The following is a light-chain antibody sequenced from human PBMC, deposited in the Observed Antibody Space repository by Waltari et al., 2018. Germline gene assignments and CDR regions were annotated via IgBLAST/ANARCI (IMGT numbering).Light chain of an antibody. CDR2: DAS. CDR3: QQRSSWTPHT. Sequence: IVLTQSPATLSLSPGAPATPPCRASHSVGTYLAWYQQKPGQPPRLLIYDASNRATGIPARFRGSGSGTDFTLTISSLEAEDFAVYYCQQRSSWTPHTFGQGARLEIK. J-gene: IGKJ2*01. V-gene: IGKV3-11*01. CDR1: HSVGTY.